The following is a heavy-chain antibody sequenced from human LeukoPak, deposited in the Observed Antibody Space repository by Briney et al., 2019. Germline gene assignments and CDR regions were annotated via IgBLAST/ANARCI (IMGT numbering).Heavy chain of an antibody. CDR1: GGTFSSYA. V-gene: IGHV1-69*04. J-gene: IGHJ4*02. Sequence: ASVKVSCKASGGTFSSYAISWVRQAPGQGLEWMGRIIPILGIANYAQKFQGRVTITADKSTSTAYMELSSLRSEDTAVYYCARKEYYYDSSGYYPLDYWGQGTLVTVSS. CDR2: IIPILGIA. D-gene: IGHD3-22*01. CDR3: ARKEYYYDSSGYYPLDY.